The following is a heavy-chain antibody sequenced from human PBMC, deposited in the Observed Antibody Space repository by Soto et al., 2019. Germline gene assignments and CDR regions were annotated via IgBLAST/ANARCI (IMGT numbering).Heavy chain of an antibody. D-gene: IGHD1-7*01. CDR3: ARGGDNWNFYYDY. V-gene: IGHV3-33*01. CDR1: GFTFSSYG. Sequence: GGSLRLSCAASGFTFSSYGMHWVRQAPGKGLEWVAVIWYDGSNKYYADSVKGRFTISRDNSKNTLYLQMNSLRAEDTAVYYCARGGDNWNFYYDYWGQGTLVTVSS. CDR2: IWYDGSNK. J-gene: IGHJ4*02.